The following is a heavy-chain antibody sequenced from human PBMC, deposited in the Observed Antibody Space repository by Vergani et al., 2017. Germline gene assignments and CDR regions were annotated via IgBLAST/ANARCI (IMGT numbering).Heavy chain of an antibody. D-gene: IGHD1-26*01. CDR1: GFVFNSYP. Sequence: EVQLLESGGKLVQPGGSLKVSCAASGFVFNSYPMTWVRQAPGKGLEWVSTISRNSSNTYYADSVKGRFTISRDDSKNMLYLQMNSLRVVDTAVYYCAKVGGRGSSSYYYYMDVRGKGTTVTVSS. CDR2: ISRNSSNT. V-gene: IGHV3-23*01. J-gene: IGHJ6*03. CDR3: AKVGGRGSSSYYYYMDV.